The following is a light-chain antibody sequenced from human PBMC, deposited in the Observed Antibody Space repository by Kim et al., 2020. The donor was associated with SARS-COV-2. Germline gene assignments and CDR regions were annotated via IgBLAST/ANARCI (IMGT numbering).Light chain of an antibody. CDR3: MQGKQLPNT. CDR2: RIS. J-gene: IGKJ2*01. CDR1: KSLVHSDGNTY. Sequence: QAASISCRSSKSLVHSDGNTYLSWHQQRPGQPPRLLIYRISSRFSGVPDRFSGSGAGTDFTLEISRVEAEDVGVYYCMQGKQLPNTFGQGTKLEI. V-gene: IGKV2-24*01.